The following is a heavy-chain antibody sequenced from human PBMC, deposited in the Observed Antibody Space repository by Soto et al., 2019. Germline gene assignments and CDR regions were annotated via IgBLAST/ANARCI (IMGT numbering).Heavy chain of an antibody. CDR1: GYTFTGYY. V-gene: IGHV1-2*04. Sequence: ASVKVSCKASGYTFTGYYMHWVRQAPGQGLEWMGWINPNSGGTNYAQKFQGWVTMTMDTSISKAYMELCRLRSDDTAVYYCARNAVYSSRWLLNHYYYYGMDVWGQGTSVTVSS. CDR2: INPNSGGT. D-gene: IGHD6-13*01. CDR3: ARNAVYSSRWLLNHYYYYGMDV. J-gene: IGHJ6*02.